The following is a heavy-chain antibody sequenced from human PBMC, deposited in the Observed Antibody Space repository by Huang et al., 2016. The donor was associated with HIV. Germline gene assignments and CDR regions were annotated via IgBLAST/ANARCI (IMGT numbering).Heavy chain of an antibody. V-gene: IGHV2-5*01. CDR2: IYSNGDG. CDR3: AHSTDASAATFYFDF. Sequence: QITLRESGPALVKPTQTLTLTCTFSGFSLTTTGVGVGWIRQPPGQALEWLAFIYSNGDGRYSPSLSSRLTITKDTSKNQGVLTMTNRDPVDTATYYCAHSTDASAATFYFDFWGQGTLVAVSS. J-gene: IGHJ4*02. CDR1: GFSLTTTGVG. D-gene: IGHD6-25*01.